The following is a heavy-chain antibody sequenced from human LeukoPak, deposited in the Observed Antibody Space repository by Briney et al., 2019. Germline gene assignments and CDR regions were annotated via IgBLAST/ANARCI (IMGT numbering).Heavy chain of an antibody. CDR1: GGSISSSSYY. J-gene: IGHJ6*03. CDR3: ARQGCSGGSCYSAYYYMDV. V-gene: IGHV4-39*01. CDR2: IYYSGST. D-gene: IGHD2-15*01. Sequence: SETLSLTCTVSGGSISSSSYYWGWIRQPPGKGLEWIGRIYYSGSTYYNPSLKSRVTIALDTSKNQFSLKLSSVTAADTAVYYCARQGCSGGSCYSAYYYMDVWGKGTTVTVSS.